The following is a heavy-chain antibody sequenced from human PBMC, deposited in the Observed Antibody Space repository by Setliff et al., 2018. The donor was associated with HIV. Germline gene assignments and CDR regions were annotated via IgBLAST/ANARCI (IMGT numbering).Heavy chain of an antibody. V-gene: IGHV4-34*01. CDR2: MNHSGST. D-gene: IGHD1-20*01. J-gene: IGHJ4*02. Sequence: PSETLSLTCTVSGGTFSGYYWSWIRQPPGKGLEWIGEMNHSGSTNYNPSLKRRVTISVDTSKNRFSLKLRSVTAADTAVYYCARRGYEWNELFGYYLDFWGQGILVTVSS. CDR3: ARRGYEWNELFGYYLDF. CDR1: GGTFSGYY.